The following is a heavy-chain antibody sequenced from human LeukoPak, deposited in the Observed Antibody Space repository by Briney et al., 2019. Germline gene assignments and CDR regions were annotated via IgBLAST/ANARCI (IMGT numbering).Heavy chain of an antibody. CDR2: IYSGGNT. CDR3: ARNSGSYLDY. Sequence: GGSLRLSCAASGFTVSNNYMNWVRQAPGKGLEWVSVIYSGGNTYYADSVKGRFTISRDSSKNTLYHQMNSLSAEDTAVYYCARNSGSYLDYWGQGTLVTVSS. J-gene: IGHJ4*02. CDR1: GFTVSNNY. V-gene: IGHV3-53*01. D-gene: IGHD1-26*01.